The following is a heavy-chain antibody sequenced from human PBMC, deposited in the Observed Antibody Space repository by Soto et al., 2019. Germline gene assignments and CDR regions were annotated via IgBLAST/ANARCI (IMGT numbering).Heavy chain of an antibody. D-gene: IGHD3-10*01. Sequence: QVHLQESGPGLVKPSETLSLRCTVSGVSIRSYFWSWIRQPPGKGLEWIGYTYYTADTKYSPSLESRATISADPYKKQISLSLSPVSAADTALYFCAGSKNRGEGFDYWGQGALVTVSS. CDR2: TYYTADT. CDR3: AGSKNRGEGFDY. CDR1: GVSIRSYF. J-gene: IGHJ4*02. V-gene: IGHV4-59*01.